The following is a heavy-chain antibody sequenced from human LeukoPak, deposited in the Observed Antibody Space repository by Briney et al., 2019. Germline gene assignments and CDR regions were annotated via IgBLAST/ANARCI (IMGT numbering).Heavy chain of an antibody. J-gene: IGHJ2*01. Sequence: GRSLRLSCAGSGFNFNNYATHWVRQAPGKGLEWLSGISWNSGTRGYADSVKGRFTISRDNAKNSLYLQMNSLRPDDTAFYYCAKATGDWYFDLWGRGTLVTVSS. CDR3: AKATGDWYFDL. CDR2: ISWNSGTR. CDR1: GFNFNNYA. D-gene: IGHD7-27*01. V-gene: IGHV3-9*01.